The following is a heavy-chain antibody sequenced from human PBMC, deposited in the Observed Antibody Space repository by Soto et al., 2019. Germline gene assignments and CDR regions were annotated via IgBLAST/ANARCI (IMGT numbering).Heavy chain of an antibody. CDR3: AKDLDSSSDRLRYFDY. V-gene: IGHV3-23*01. CDR1: GFTFSSYA. CDR2: ISGSGGST. D-gene: IGHD6-13*01. Sequence: GGSLRLSCAASGFTFSSYAMSWVRQAPGKGLEWVSAISGSGGSTYYADSVKGRFTISRDNSKNTLYLQMNSLRAEDTAVYYCAKDLDSSSDRLRYFDYWGQGTLVTVSS. J-gene: IGHJ4*02.